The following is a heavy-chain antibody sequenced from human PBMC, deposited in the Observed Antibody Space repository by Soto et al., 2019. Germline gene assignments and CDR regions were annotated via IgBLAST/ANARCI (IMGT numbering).Heavy chain of an antibody. Sequence: VGSPRLSSAVSGFTFSSHSMSLGRQAPGEGLECVSSITGSGDSTYYADSVKGRFTISRDKSKSTLYLQMNSLRAEDTAVYYCAKDLQFSGWLSAQTFDYWGQGTQVTVSS. D-gene: IGHD6-19*01. CDR1: GFTFSSHS. CDR3: AKDLQFSGWLSAQTFDY. J-gene: IGHJ4*02. CDR2: ITGSGDST. V-gene: IGHV3-23*01.